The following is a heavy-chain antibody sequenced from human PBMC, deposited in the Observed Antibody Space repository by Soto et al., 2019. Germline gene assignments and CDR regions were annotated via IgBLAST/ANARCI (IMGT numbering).Heavy chain of an antibody. CDR3: ARESGRSHLYYDSSGYYL. D-gene: IGHD3-22*01. J-gene: IGHJ5*02. Sequence: SETLSLTCTVSGGSISSGGYYWSWIRQHPGKGLEWIGYIYYSGSTYYNPSLKSRVTISVDTSKNQFSLKLSSVTAADTAVYYCARESGRSHLYYDSSGYYLWGQGTLVTVSS. V-gene: IGHV4-31*03. CDR1: GGSISSGGYY. CDR2: IYYSGST.